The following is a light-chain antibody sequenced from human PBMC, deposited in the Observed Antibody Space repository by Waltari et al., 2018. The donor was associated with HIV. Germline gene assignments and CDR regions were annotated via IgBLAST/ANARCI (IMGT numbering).Light chain of an antibody. CDR1: QSVTIT. J-gene: IGKJ1*01. CDR3: QQYDNWPPWT. Sequence: EILMTQSPATLSVSPGERATLSCRASQSVTITLAWYQQKPGQAPRLLIYGASTRATGIPARFSGSGSGTEFTLTISRLQSEDFAVYYCQQYDNWPPWTFGQGTKVEIK. CDR2: GAS. V-gene: IGKV3-15*01.